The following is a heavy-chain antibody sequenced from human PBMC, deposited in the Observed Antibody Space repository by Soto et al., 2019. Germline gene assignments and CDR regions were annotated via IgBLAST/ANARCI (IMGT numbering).Heavy chain of an antibody. Sequence: QMQLVESGGGVVQPGGSLRLSCAASGFTFNYYPMHWVRQAPGKGLEWVAVVSFDGSNKYYADSVKGRFTISKDNSKNTLYLQMNSLRREDTAGYYCARLPGPLVAVLYIYPLDGREAMSDVDVWGQGTTVTVSS. CDR1: GFTFNYYP. CDR2: VSFDGSNK. V-gene: IGHV3-30-3*01. D-gene: IGHD6-19*01. CDR3: ARLPGPLVAVLYIYPLDGREAMSDVDV. J-gene: IGHJ6*02.